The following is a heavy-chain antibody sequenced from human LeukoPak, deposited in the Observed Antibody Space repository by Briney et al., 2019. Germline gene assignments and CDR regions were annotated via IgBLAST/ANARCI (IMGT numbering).Heavy chain of an antibody. V-gene: IGHV3-66*01. Sequence: GGSLRLSCAASGFTVSSNYMSWVRQAPGKGLEWVSIIYGDDSTHYADSVKGRFTVSRDNSKNTLYLQMNSLRAEDTAVYYCARELAAVGRYYYMDVWGKGTTVTVSS. CDR2: IYGDDST. CDR1: GFTVSSNY. J-gene: IGHJ6*03. D-gene: IGHD6-13*01. CDR3: ARELAAVGRYYYMDV.